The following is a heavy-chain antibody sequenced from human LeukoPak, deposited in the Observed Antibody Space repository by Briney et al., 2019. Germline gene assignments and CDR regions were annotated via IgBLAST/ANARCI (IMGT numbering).Heavy chain of an antibody. Sequence: GGSLRLSCAASGFTFSSYGMHWVRQAPGKGLEWVAFVRYDGSKQYYADSVKGRFTISRDNSKNTLFLQMNSLRGEDTAVYYCAKDRRSSGWNAAPGYWGQGTLVTVSS. D-gene: IGHD6-19*01. J-gene: IGHJ4*02. CDR2: VRYDGSKQ. CDR1: GFTFSSYG. CDR3: AKDRRSSGWNAAPGY. V-gene: IGHV3-30*02.